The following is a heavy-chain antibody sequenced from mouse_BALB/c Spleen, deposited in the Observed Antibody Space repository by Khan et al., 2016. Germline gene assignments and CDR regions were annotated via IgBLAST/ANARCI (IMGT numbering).Heavy chain of an antibody. Sequence: QVQLQQPGAELVKPGASVMLSCKASGYTFTSYWMHWVKQRPGQGLEWIGEINPSNGRTNYNEKFKSKATQTVDKSSRTDIQQLSSPTSEDSAVYYCARVITRDFWGQGTTLTVSS. CDR3: ARVITRDF. J-gene: IGHJ2*01. CDR1: GYTFTSYW. CDR2: INPSNGRT. D-gene: IGHD6-1*01. V-gene: IGHV1S81*02.